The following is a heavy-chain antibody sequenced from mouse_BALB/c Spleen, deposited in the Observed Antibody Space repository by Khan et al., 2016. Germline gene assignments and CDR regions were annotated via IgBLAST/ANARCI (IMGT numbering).Heavy chain of an antibody. CDR2: IRNKANGYTT. CDR1: GFTFTDYY. J-gene: IGHJ2*01. CDR3: AREDRNAGHGGQPLDY. V-gene: IGHV7-3*02. D-gene: IGHD1-2*01. Sequence: EVELVESGGGLVQPGGSLRLSCATSGFTFTDYYMSWLRQPPRKALEWLGFIRNKANGYTTEYSASVKGRFTISRDNSQSILDIQMNTLRAEDSATYYCAREDRNAGHGGQPLDYWRPLTTRTVPS.